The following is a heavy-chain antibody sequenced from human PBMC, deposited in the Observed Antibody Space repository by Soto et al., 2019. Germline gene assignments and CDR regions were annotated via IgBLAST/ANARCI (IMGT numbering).Heavy chain of an antibody. J-gene: IGHJ3*02. CDR2: ISYDGSNK. CDR3: ARANSGWYKDAFDI. Sequence: QVQLVESGGGVVQPGRSLRLSCAASGFTFSSYAMHWVRQAPGKGLEWVAVISYDGSNKYYADSVKGRFTISRDNSKDTLYLQMISLRPEDTGVYYCARANSGWYKDAFDIWGRGTMVTVSS. CDR1: GFTFSSYA. D-gene: IGHD6-19*01. V-gene: IGHV3-30-3*01.